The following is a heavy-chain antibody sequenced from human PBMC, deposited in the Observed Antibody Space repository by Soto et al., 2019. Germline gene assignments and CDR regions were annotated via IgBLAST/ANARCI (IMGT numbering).Heavy chain of an antibody. CDR1: GFTFSSYG. CDR2: ISYDGSNK. Sequence: GGSLRLSCAASGFTFSSYGMHWVRQAPGKGLEWVAVISYDGSNKYYADSVKGRFTISRDNSKNTLYLQMNSLRAEDTAVYYCAKGEYYYDSSGYYYGAFFDYWGQGTLVTVSS. D-gene: IGHD3-22*01. CDR3: AKGEYYYDSSGYYYGAFFDY. J-gene: IGHJ4*02. V-gene: IGHV3-30*18.